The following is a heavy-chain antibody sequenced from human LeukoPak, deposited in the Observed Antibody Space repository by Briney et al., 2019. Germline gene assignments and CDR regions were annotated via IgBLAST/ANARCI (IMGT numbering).Heavy chain of an antibody. CDR1: GYTFTSYG. V-gene: IGHV1-18*01. Sequence: GASVKVSCKASGYTFTSYGISWVRQAPGEGLEWMGWISAYNGNTNYAQKLQGRVTMTTDTSTSTAYMELRSLRSDDTAVYYCAREGYCRSTSCYAGNYYYYYGMDVWGQGTTVTVSS. CDR2: ISAYNGNT. D-gene: IGHD2-2*01. J-gene: IGHJ6*02. CDR3: AREGYCRSTSCYAGNYYYYYGMDV.